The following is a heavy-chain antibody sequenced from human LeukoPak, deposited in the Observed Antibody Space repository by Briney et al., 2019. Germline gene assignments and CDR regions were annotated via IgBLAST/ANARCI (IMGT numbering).Heavy chain of an antibody. CDR3: AKWGDYDILTGYYVPDY. J-gene: IGHJ4*02. CDR2: ITGSDGSS. CDR1: GFTFTNYA. V-gene: IGHV3-23*01. D-gene: IGHD3-9*01. Sequence: PGTSLRLCCVASGFTFTNYAMSWVRQAAGKGLEWFSTITGSDGSSYYADSVKGRFTISRDNSKNTLYLQVNSLRAEDTAVYYCAKWGDYDILTGYYVPDYWGQGTLVTVPS.